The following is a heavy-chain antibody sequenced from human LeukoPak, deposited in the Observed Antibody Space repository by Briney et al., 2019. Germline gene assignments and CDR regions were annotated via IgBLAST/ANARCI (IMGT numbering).Heavy chain of an antibody. J-gene: IGHJ4*02. V-gene: IGHV3-11*04. CDR2: ISSSGSTI. Sequence: PGGSLRLSCAASGFTFSDYYMSWIRQARGKGLEWVSYISSSGSTIYYADSVKGRFTISRDNAKNSLYLQMNRLSAEDTAVYYCARDLHFSCGSCYFGAGYSYGPVGYWGQGTLVTVSS. CDR1: GFTFSDYY. D-gene: IGHD2-15*01. CDR3: ARDLHFSCGSCYFGAGYSYGPVGY.